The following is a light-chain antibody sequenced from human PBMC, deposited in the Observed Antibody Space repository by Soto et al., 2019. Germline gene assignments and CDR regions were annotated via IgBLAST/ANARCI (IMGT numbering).Light chain of an antibody. CDR3: QSYDSSLRGSSV. CDR2: GNS. J-gene: IGLJ1*01. V-gene: IGLV1-40*01. Sequence: QSVLTHPPSVSGAPGQRVTISCTGSSSNIGAGYDVHWYQQRPGTAPKLLIYGNSNRPSGVPDRFSGSKSGTSASLAITGLQAEDEADYYCQSYDSSLRGSSVFGTGTTLTAL. CDR1: SSNIGAGYD.